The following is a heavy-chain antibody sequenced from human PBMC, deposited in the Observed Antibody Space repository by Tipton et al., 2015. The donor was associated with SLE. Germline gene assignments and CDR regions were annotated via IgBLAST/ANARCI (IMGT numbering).Heavy chain of an antibody. CDR1: GGSISSGGYH. V-gene: IGHV4-61*02. J-gene: IGHJ6*02. CDR3: ARQAAPYGYGMDV. D-gene: IGHD2-15*01. Sequence: TLSLTCTVSGGSISSGGYHWSWIRQPAGKGLEWIGRLYTSVSTNYNPSLKSRVTISVDTSKNQFSLKLSSVTAADTAVYYCARQAAPYGYGMDVWGQGTTVTVSS. CDR2: LYTSVST.